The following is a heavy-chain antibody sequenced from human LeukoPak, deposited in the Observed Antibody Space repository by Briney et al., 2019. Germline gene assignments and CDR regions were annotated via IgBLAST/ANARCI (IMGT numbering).Heavy chain of an antibody. Sequence: GGSLRLSCAASGFTFSSYAMHWVRQAPGKGLEYVSAISSNGGSTYYANSVKGRFTISRDNSKNTLYLQMGSLRAEDMAVYYCARDSSGYFHWFDPWGQGTLVTVSS. CDR1: GFTFSSYA. J-gene: IGHJ5*02. CDR3: ARDSSGYFHWFDP. D-gene: IGHD3-22*01. V-gene: IGHV3-64*01. CDR2: ISSNGGST.